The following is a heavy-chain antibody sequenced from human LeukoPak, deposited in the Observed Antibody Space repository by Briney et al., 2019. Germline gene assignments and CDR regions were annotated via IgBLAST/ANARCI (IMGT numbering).Heavy chain of an antibody. V-gene: IGHV1-2*06. D-gene: IGHD3-3*01. J-gene: IGHJ4*02. CDR3: ARSGTDTYYFDY. CDR1: GYTFTGYY. Sequence: GASVKVSCKTSGYTFTGYYMQWVRQAPGQGLEWMGRINPNSGGTNYAQKFQGRVTMTRDTSTSTVYMELSSLRSEDTAVYYCARSGTDTYYFDYWGQGTLVTVSS. CDR2: INPNSGGT.